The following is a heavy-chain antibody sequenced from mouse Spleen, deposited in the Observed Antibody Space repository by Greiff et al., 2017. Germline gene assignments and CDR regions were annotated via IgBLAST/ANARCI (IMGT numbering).Heavy chain of an antibody. Sequence: EVQRVESGGDLVKPGGSLKLSCAASGFTFSSYGMSWVRQTPDKRLEWVATISSGGSYTYYPDSVKGRFTISRDNAKNTLYLQMSSLKSEDTAMYYCASTPSYYYGSSYGYFDVWGTGTTVTVSS. D-gene: IGHD1-1*01. V-gene: IGHV5-6*01. CDR1: GFTFSSYG. CDR3: ASTPSYYYGSSYGYFDV. CDR2: ISSGGSYT. J-gene: IGHJ1*03.